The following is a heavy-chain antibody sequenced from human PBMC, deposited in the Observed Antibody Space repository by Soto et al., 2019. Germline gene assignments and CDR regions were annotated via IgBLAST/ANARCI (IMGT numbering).Heavy chain of an antibody. D-gene: IGHD1-1*01. J-gene: IGHJ6*02. CDR2: IRSSGDRT. V-gene: IGHV3-23*01. CDR1: GFTFSSYA. Sequence: EVQLLESGGGLVQPGGSLRLSCAASGFTFSSYAMSWVRQAPGKGLEWVSVIRSSGDRTYYADSVKGRFTISRDNSKNTLYMQMNGLRVEDTAVYYCAKQQGPGTPYYYAMDVWGQGTTVTVS. CDR3: AKQQGPGTPYYYAMDV.